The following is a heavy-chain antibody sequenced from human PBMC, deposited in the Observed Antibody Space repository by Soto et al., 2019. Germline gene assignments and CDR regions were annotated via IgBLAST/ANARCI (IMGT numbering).Heavy chain of an antibody. CDR3: ATGYYDSSGYHHLVDY. Sequence: ASVKVSCKVSGYTLTELSMHWVRQAPGKGLEWMGGFDPEDGETIYAQKFQSRVTMTEDTSTDTAYMELSSLRSEDTAVYYCATGYYDSSGYHHLVDYCGQGTLVTVSS. J-gene: IGHJ4*02. CDR1: GYTLTELS. V-gene: IGHV1-24*01. CDR2: FDPEDGET. D-gene: IGHD3-22*01.